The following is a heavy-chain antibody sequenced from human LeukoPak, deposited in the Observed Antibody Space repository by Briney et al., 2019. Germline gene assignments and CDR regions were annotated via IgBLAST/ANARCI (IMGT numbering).Heavy chain of an antibody. CDR3: ATSDDAKIAPFDH. V-gene: IGHV4-4*09. CDR2: INTKGGT. Sequence: SETLSLTCTVSGVSMSAYQWSWVRQSPEKGLEWIGCINTKGGTSYNPSLKSRVTTSVDTSKSQFSLRLTSVTAADTAVYYCATSDDAKIAPFDHWGQGAPVTVSS. J-gene: IGHJ4*02. D-gene: IGHD2-21*01. CDR1: GVSMSAYQ.